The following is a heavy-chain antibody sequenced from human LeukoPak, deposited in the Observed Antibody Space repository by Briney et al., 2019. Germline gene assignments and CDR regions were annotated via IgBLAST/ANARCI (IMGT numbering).Heavy chain of an antibody. J-gene: IGHJ3*02. D-gene: IGHD6-13*01. CDR1: GFTFSSYA. Sequence: GGSLRLSCAASGFTFSSYAMHWVRQAPGKGLEWVAVISYDGSNKYYADSVKGRFTISRDNAKNTLYLQMNSLRAEDTAVYYCVWVGIAAAGNDAFDIWGQGTMVTVSS. V-gene: IGHV3-30-3*01. CDR2: ISYDGSNK. CDR3: VWVGIAAAGNDAFDI.